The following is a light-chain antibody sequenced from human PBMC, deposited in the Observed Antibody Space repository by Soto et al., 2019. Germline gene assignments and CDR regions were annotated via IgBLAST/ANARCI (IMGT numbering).Light chain of an antibody. V-gene: IGKV1-39*01. J-gene: IGKJ5*01. CDR2: AGS. Sequence: DIQITPSPSSLSASVGDRVTITCRTSQSISSYLNWYQQKPGKAPNLLIYAGSNLQSGVPSRFSGSGSGTDFTLTIRSLKTEDFATYYCQQTYSTGFTFGQGTRLEIK. CDR1: QSISSY. CDR3: QQTYSTGFT.